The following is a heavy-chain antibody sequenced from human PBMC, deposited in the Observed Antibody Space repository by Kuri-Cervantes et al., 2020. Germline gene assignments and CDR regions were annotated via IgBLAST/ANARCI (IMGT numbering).Heavy chain of an antibody. Sequence: GSLRLSCTVSGGSVSSSSYYWSWIRQPPGKGLEWIGYIYYSGSTNYNPSLKSRVTISVDTSKNQLSLKLSSVTAADTAVYYCARLGGADYDFWSGYLLYFDYWGRGTLVTVSS. CDR1: GGSVSSSSYY. CDR3: ARLGGADYDFWSGYLLYFDY. D-gene: IGHD3-3*01. CDR2: IYYSGST. V-gene: IGHV4-61*01. J-gene: IGHJ4*02.